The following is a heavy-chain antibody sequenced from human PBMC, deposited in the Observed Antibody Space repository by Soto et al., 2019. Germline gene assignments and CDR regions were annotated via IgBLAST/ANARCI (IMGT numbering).Heavy chain of an antibody. J-gene: IGHJ5*02. CDR1: GGTFSSYA. D-gene: IGHD3-9*01. V-gene: IGHV1-69*01. Sequence: QVQLVQSGAEVKKPGSSVKVSCKASGGTFSSYAISWVRQAPGQGLEWMGGIIPIFGTANYAQKFQGRVTITADESTSTAYMELSSLSSEDTAVYYCATADDYDILTGSLSWFDPWGQGTLVTVSS. CDR2: IIPIFGTA. CDR3: ATADDYDILTGSLSWFDP.